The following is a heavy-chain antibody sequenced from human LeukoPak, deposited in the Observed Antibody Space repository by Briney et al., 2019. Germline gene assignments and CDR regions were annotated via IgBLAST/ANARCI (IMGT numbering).Heavy chain of an antibody. CDR2: IKSKTDGGAI. CDR3: TTLAGSGSYYNFSP. D-gene: IGHD3-10*01. V-gene: IGHV3-15*01. CDR1: TFTFSNAW. J-gene: IGHJ5*02. Sequence: GGSLRLSCAASTFTFSNAWMSWVRQAPGKGLEWVGRIKSKTDGGAIDYAAPVKGRFTISRDDSKNTLYLQMNSLKTEDTAVYYCTTLAGSGSYYNFSPWGQGTLVTVSS.